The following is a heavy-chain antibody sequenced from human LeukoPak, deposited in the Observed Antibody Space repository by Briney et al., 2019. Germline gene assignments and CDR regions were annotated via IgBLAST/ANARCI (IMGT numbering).Heavy chain of an antibody. V-gene: IGHV3-21*01. D-gene: IGHD2-2*02. J-gene: IGHJ3*02. CDR2: ISSSSSYI. CDR3: ARERDCSSTSCYNAFDI. Sequence: PGGSLRLSCAASGFTFSSYSMNWVRQAPGKGLEWVSSISSSSSYIYYADSVKGRFTISRDNSKNTLYLQMNSLRAEDTAVYYCARERDCSSTSCYNAFDIWGQGTMVTVSS. CDR1: GFTFSSYS.